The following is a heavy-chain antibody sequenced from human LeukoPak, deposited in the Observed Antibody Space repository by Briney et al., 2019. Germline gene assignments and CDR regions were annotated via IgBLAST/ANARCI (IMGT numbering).Heavy chain of an antibody. J-gene: IGHJ6*03. Sequence: SETLSLTCTVSGGSISGANYYWSWIRQPAGKGLEWIGRIYPSGSTNYNPSLKSRVTISVDTSKNQFSLKLSSVTAADTAIYYCARARIPYYYMDVWGKGTTVTVSS. CDR2: IYPSGST. D-gene: IGHD3-16*01. CDR1: GGSISGANYY. CDR3: ARARIPYYYMDV. V-gene: IGHV4-61*02.